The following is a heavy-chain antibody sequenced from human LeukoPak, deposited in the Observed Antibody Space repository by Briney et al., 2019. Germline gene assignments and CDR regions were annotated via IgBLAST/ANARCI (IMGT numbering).Heavy chain of an antibody. J-gene: IGHJ4*02. CDR1: GFTFSDFG. CDR2: ISHDGNSK. V-gene: IGHV3-30*18. Sequence: RGSLRLSCAASGFTFSDFGMHWVRQAPGKGLESVAVISHDGNSKYSADSVKGRFTISRDNSKNTLYLQMNSLRVEDTAIYYCAKEGYYGSGSFPDSWGQGTLVTVSS. D-gene: IGHD3-10*01. CDR3: AKEGYYGSGSFPDS.